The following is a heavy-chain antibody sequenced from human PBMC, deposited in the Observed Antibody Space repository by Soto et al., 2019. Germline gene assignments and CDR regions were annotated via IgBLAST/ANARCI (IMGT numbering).Heavy chain of an antibody. D-gene: IGHD2-8*01. Sequence: LSLTCTVSGGSISSYYWSWIRQPPVKGLEWIGYIYYSGSTNYNPSLKSRVTISVDTSKNQFSLKLSSVTAADTAVYYCAREPRYCTNGVCNYYGMDVWGQGTTVTVSS. J-gene: IGHJ6*02. CDR3: AREPRYCTNGVCNYYGMDV. CDR2: IYYSGST. CDR1: GGSISSYY. V-gene: IGHV4-59*01.